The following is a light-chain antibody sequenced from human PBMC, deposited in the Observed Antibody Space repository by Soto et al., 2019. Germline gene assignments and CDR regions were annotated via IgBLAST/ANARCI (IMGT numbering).Light chain of an antibody. CDR3: SSYAGSNNFVI. CDR2: EVN. CDR1: SSDIGAYNF. V-gene: IGLV2-8*01. Sequence: QSALTQPPSASGSPGQSVTISCTGTSSDIGAYNFVSWYQQRPGEAPKLMISEVNQRPSGVPDRFSASKSGNTASLTVSGLQTEDEADYYCSSYAGSNNFVIFGGGTKLTVL. J-gene: IGLJ2*01.